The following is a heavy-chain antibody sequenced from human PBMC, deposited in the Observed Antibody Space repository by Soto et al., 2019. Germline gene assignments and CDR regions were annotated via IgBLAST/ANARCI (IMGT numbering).Heavy chain of an antibody. CDR1: GGSISSYY. CDR2: IYYSGST. D-gene: IGHD6-13*01. CDR3: ERSGADNSDRFDY. Sequence: SETLSLTCTVSGGSISSYYWSWIRQPSGKGLEWIGYIYYSGSTNYNPSLKSRVTISVDTSKNQFSLKLSSVTAADTAVYYCERSGADNSDRFDYWGQGTLVTVSS. J-gene: IGHJ4*02. V-gene: IGHV4-59*01.